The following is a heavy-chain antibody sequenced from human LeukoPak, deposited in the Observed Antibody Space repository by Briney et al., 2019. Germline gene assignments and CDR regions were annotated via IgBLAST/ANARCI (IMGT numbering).Heavy chain of an antibody. CDR2: INPNSGGT. Sequence: GASVKVSCKASGYTFTGYYMHWVRQAPGQGLEWMGWINPNSGGTNYAQKFQGRVTVTRDTSISTAYMELSRLRSDDTAVYYCARARYCSSTSCYFYYGMDVWGQGTTVTVSS. J-gene: IGHJ6*02. V-gene: IGHV1-2*02. CDR3: ARARYCSSTSCYFYYGMDV. D-gene: IGHD2-2*01. CDR1: GYTFTGYY.